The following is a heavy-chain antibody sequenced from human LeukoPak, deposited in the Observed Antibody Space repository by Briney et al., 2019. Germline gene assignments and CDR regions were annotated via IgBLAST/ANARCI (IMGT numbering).Heavy chain of an antibody. CDR1: GFTFSSYS. Sequence: GGSLRLSCAASGFTFSSYSMNWVRQAPGKGLEWVSSISSSSSYIYYADSVKGRFTISRDNAKNSLYLQMNSLRAEDTAVYYCARDERWGNSVSGYWGQGTLVTVSS. CDR2: ISSSSSYI. D-gene: IGHD4-23*01. CDR3: ARDERWGNSVSGY. J-gene: IGHJ4*02. V-gene: IGHV3-21*01.